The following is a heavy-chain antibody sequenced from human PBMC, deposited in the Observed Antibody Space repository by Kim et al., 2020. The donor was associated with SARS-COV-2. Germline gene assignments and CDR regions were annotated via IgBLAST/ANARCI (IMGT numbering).Heavy chain of an antibody. V-gene: IGHV3-53*01. J-gene: IGHJ4*02. CDR3: ARVGPYGDYYFDY. Sequence: ADSGQGRFTISRDNSKNALYLQMNSLRAEDTAVYYCARVGPYGDYYFDYWGQGTLVTVSS. D-gene: IGHD4-17*01.